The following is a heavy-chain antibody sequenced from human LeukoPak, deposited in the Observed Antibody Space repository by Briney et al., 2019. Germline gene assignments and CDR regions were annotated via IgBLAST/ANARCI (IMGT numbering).Heavy chain of an antibody. CDR1: GFTFSSYA. CDR3: AKVPYDILTGHLDY. J-gene: IGHJ4*02. Sequence: GGSLRLSCAASGFTFSSYAMSWVRQAPGKGLEWVSAISGSGGSTYYADSVKGRFTISRDNSKNTLYLQMNSLRAEDTAVYYCAKVPYDILTGHLDYWGQGTLVTVSS. D-gene: IGHD3-9*01. CDR2: ISGSGGST. V-gene: IGHV3-23*01.